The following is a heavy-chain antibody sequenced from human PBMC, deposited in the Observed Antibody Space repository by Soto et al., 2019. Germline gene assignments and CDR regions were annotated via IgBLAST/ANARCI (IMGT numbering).Heavy chain of an antibody. CDR3: TTYHGDYNFDH. D-gene: IGHD4-17*01. CDR1: GYTLNEVA. V-gene: IGHV1-24*01. CDR2: FDPDEAET. Sequence: ASVVSCKVSGYTLNEVAMHWVRQAPGKGLEWLGGFDPDEAETIYAQHFQGRVTMTEDTSTDTVYMELSSLRSEDTALYFCTTYHGDYNFDHWGQGTLVTVSS. J-gene: IGHJ5*02.